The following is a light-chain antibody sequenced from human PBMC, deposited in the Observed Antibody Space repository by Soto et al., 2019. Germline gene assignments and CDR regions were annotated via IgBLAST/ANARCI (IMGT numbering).Light chain of an antibody. J-gene: IGKJ1*01. CDR2: DAS. CDR3: QQRDNWPPT. V-gene: IGKV3D-20*02. CDR1: QTVRNNY. Sequence: EFVLTQSPGTLSLSPWERATLSCRASQTVRNNYLAWYQQKPGQAPRLLIYDASSRATGIPDRFSGGGSGTDFTLTISRLEPEDFAVYYCQQRDNWPPTFGQGTKVDIK.